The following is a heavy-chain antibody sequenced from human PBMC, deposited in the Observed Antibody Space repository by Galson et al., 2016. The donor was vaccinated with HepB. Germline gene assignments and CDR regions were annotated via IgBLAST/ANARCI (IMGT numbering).Heavy chain of an antibody. CDR2: INSDGSRT. D-gene: IGHD6-13*01. J-gene: IGHJ5*02. CDR3: ARDSAAAGTECFDP. V-gene: IGHV3-74*01. Sequence: SLRLSCAASGFTFSSDWMYWVRQAPGKGLVWVSRINSDGSRTNYADSVKGRFTISRDNAKNTLYLQMNSLRAEDTAVYYCARDSAAAGTECFDPWGQGTLVTVSS. CDR1: GFTFSSDW.